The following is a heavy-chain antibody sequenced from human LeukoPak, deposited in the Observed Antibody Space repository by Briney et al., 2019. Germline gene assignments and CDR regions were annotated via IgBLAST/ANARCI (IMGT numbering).Heavy chain of an antibody. CDR1: GGTFSSYA. CDR2: IIPIFGTA. CDR3: ARARAISGYYFDY. D-gene: IGHD3-3*01. Sequence: SVKVSCKASGGTFSSYASSWLRQAPGQGLEWMGGIIPIFGTANYAQKFQGRVTITTDESTSTAYMELRSLRSEDTAVYYCARARAISGYYFDYWGQGTLVTVSS. J-gene: IGHJ4*02. V-gene: IGHV1-69*05.